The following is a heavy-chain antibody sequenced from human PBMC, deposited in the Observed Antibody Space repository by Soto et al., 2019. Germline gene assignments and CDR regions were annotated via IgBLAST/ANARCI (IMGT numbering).Heavy chain of an antibody. V-gene: IGHV3-48*01. D-gene: IGHD3-3*01. CDR1: GFTFSSYS. J-gene: IGHJ4*02. CDR2: ISSSSSTI. CDR3: ASEIFGVVNDY. Sequence: DVQLVESGGGLVQPGGSLRLSCAASGFTFSSYSMNWVRQAPGKGLEWVSYISSSSSTIYYADSVKGRFSISRDNAKNSLDLRMNSLRAEDTAVYYCASEIFGVVNDYWGQGTLVTVSS.